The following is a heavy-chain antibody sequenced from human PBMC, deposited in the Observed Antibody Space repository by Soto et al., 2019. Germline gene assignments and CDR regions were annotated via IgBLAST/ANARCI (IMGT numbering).Heavy chain of an antibody. CDR3: ARGPYYYDSSAYPDY. V-gene: IGHV3-21*02. CDR2: ISSSSSFI. Sequence: EVQLVESGGGLVKPGGSLRLSCAASRFTFITYSMNWVRQAPGKGLEWVSSISSSSSFIYYADSVKGRFTISRDNAKNSLYLQMNSLRAEDTAVYYCARGPYYYDSSAYPDYWGQGTLVTVSS. CDR1: RFTFITYS. J-gene: IGHJ4*02. D-gene: IGHD3-22*01.